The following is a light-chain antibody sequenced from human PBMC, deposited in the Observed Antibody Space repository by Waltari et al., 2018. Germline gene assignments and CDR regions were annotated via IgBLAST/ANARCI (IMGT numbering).Light chain of an antibody. CDR3: YSSDSTGLRV. V-gene: IGLV3-10*01. CDR2: EDT. CDR1: ELPRKY. J-gene: IGLJ1*01. Sequence: YELTQPPSVSVSPGQTARITCSGHELPRKYAYWFQQKSGQAPRLVIYEDTKRPSGITERFSGSSSGTVATLTITGAQVDDEADYYCYSSDSTGLRVFGGGTTVVVL.